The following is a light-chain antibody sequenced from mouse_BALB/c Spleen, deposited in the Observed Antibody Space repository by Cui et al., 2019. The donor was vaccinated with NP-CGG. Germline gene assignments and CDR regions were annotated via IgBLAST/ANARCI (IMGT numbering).Light chain of an antibody. J-gene: IGLJ1*01. CDR2: GTN. Sequence: QVVVTQESALTTSPGETVTLTCRSSTGAVTTSNYDNWVQEKPDHLFTGLIGGTNNRAPGVPARFSGSLIGDKAALTITGAQTEDEAIYFCALWYSNHWVFGGGTKLTVL. CDR3: ALWYSNHWV. CDR1: TGAVTTSNY. V-gene: IGLV1*01.